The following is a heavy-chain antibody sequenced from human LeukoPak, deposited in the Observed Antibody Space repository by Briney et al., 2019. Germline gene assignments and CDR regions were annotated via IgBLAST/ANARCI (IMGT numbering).Heavy chain of an antibody. V-gene: IGHV4-38-2*01. CDR1: GYSINSGYY. D-gene: IGHD6-19*01. CDR3: ARNKTVAGPDSWFDP. Sequence: SETLSLTCAVSGYSINSGYYWGWIRQPPGKGLEWIGSIYHSGYTYYNPSLKSRVTISVDTSENHLSLKLSSVTAADTAVYYCARNKTVAGPDSWFDPWGQGTLVTVSS. CDR2: IYHSGYT. J-gene: IGHJ5*02.